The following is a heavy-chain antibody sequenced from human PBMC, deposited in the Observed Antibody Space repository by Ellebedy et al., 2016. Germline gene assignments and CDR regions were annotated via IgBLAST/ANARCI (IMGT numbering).Heavy chain of an antibody. CDR1: GFTFSSYG. Sequence: GGSLRLSXAASGFTFSSYGMNWVRKAPGKGLEWVSSISSRSSYIYYADSVKGRFTISRDNTNNSLYMQMDRLRAEDTAVYYCARDSASYLRFSYTDYWGRGTLIAVSS. D-gene: IGHD2/OR15-2a*01. V-gene: IGHV3-21*01. J-gene: IGHJ4*02. CDR3: ARDSASYLRFSYTDY. CDR2: ISSRSSYI.